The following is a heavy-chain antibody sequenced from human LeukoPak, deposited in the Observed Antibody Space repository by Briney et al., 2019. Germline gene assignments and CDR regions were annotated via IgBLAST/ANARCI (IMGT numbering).Heavy chain of an antibody. CDR1: GFTFSSYA. D-gene: IGHD4-17*01. V-gene: IGHV3-23*01. CDR2: ISGSGGST. J-gene: IGHJ4*02. Sequence: GGSLRLSCAASGFTFSSYAMSWVRQAPGKGLEWVSAISGSGGSTYYADSVKGRFTISRDNSNNTLYLQMNSLRAEDTALYYCAKPHDYGDTVVDYWGQGTLVTVSS. CDR3: AKPHDYGDTVVDY.